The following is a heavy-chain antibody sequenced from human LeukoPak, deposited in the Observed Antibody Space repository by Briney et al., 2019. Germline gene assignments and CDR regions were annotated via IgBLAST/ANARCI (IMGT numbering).Heavy chain of an antibody. CDR1: GGTFSSYA. CDR3: AREKHDSSGYYPTWNY. CDR2: IIPIFGTA. D-gene: IGHD3-22*01. J-gene: IGHJ4*02. Sequence: SVKVSCKASGGTFSSYAISWVRQAPGQGLEWMGGIIPIFGTANYAQKFQGRVTITADESTSTAYMELSSLRSEDTAVYYCAREKHDSSGYYPTWNYWGQGTLVTVSS. V-gene: IGHV1-69*13.